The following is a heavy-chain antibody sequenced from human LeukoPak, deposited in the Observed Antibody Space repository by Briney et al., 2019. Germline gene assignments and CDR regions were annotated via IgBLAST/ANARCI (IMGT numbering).Heavy chain of an antibody. Sequence: GGSLRLSCAASGFTFDDYGMHWVRQAPGKGLEWVSGISWDSDSVGYADSVKGRFTISRDNAENSLYLQMNSLRAEDTAFYYCARAGGSRYYYAMDVWGQGTTVTVSS. CDR3: ARAGGSRYYYAMDV. CDR2: ISWDSDSV. V-gene: IGHV3-9*01. D-gene: IGHD3-16*01. CDR1: GFTFDDYG. J-gene: IGHJ6*02.